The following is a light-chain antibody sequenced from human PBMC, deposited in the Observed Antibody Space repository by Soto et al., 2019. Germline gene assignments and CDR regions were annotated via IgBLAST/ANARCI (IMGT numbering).Light chain of an antibody. CDR2: DVS. CDR1: SSDVGGYNY. J-gene: IGLJ1*01. V-gene: IGLV2-14*01. Sequence: QSVLTQPASVSGSPGQSITISCTGTSSDVGGYNYVSWYQQHPGKAPKLMIYDVSNRPSGVSNRFSGSKSGNTASLTISGLQSEDEADYYCNSWTSSSTYVFGTGIKVTDL. CDR3: NSWTSSSTYV.